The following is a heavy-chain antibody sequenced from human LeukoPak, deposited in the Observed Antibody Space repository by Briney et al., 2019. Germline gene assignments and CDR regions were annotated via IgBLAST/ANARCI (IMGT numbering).Heavy chain of an antibody. D-gene: IGHD4-17*01. V-gene: IGHV1-8*01. Sequence: ASVKVSCKTSGYPFTSYDVNWVRPATGQGLEWMGWMNPNSGNTGYAQKFQGRVTITRNTSISTAYMQLSSLRSEDTAVYYCARRVSYGDFDYWGQGTLVTVSS. CDR3: ARRVSYGDFDY. J-gene: IGHJ4*02. CDR2: MNPNSGNT. CDR1: GYPFTSYD.